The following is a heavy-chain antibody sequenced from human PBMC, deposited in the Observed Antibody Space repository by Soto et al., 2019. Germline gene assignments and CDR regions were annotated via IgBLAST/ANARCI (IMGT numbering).Heavy chain of an antibody. D-gene: IGHD4-17*01. CDR2: ISGSGDKT. J-gene: IGHJ6*02. Sequence: GGSLRLSCAASGFSFSTYPMVWVRHAPGKRLEAASSISGSGDKTYYKDSVKGRFTISRDDSKNTVDLQMNSLGPEDTAVYYCAKILSTVTTYYYGMDAWGQGTTVTVSS. CDR1: GFSFSTYP. V-gene: IGHV3-23*01. CDR3: AKILSTVTTYYYGMDA.